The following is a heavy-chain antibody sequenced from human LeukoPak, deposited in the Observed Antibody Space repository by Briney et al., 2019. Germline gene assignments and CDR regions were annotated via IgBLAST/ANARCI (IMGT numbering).Heavy chain of an antibody. Sequence: GGSLRLSCAASGFTISNQWRHWVRQAPGKGLVWVSRITTDGRRTDYAASVQGRFTISRDNVKNTLYLQMNTLRPDDTAVYYCVREVEVVPATIGAYYYYYMDVWGKGTTVTVSS. J-gene: IGHJ6*03. CDR2: ITTDGRRT. D-gene: IGHD2-2*02. V-gene: IGHV3-74*01. CDR1: GFTISNQW. CDR3: VREVEVVPATIGAYYYYYMDV.